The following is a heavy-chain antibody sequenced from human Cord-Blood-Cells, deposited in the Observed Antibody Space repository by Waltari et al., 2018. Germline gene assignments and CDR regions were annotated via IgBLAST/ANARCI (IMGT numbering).Heavy chain of an antibody. CDR3: ARGPAPLLWFGETYGMDV. J-gene: IGHJ6*02. Sequence: QVQLVQSGAEVKKPGASVKVSCKASGYTFTGYYMHWVRQAPGQGIEWMGWINPNSGGTNNAQKFQGWVTMTRDTSISTAYMELSRLRSDDTAVYYCARGPAPLLWFGETYGMDVWGQGTTVTVSS. CDR2: INPNSGGT. V-gene: IGHV1-2*04. D-gene: IGHD3-10*01. CDR1: GYTFTGYY.